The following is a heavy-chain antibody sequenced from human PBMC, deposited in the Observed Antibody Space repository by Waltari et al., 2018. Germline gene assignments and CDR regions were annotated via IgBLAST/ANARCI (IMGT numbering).Heavy chain of an antibody. CDR1: GDSINTDSYY. D-gene: IGHD3-16*01. J-gene: IGHJ4*02. CDR2: VHSTGNT. Sequence: QLQLQESGPRLVKPSETLSLTCSVSGDSINTDSYYWGWIRQSPGKTLEWIGNVHSTGNTYYNPSLKSRLSISIDASKNTFSLNLTSVTTADTATYFCARRWGGRLGPNKDRPPFDYWGQGTLVTVSS. CDR3: ARRWGGRLGPNKDRPPFDY. V-gene: IGHV4-39*01.